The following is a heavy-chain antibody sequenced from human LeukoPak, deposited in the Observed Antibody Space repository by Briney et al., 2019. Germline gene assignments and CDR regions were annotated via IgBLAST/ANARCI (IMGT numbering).Heavy chain of an antibody. CDR3: ARGPSGYHNT. J-gene: IGHJ4*02. Sequence: GGSLRLSCAASGFTFSSYVMAWVRRAPGKGLEWVSGISAGGGLTYYADSVKGRFTISRDNSKNTLYLQMNSLRAEDTAVYYCARGPSGYHNTGGQGTLVTVSS. V-gene: IGHV3-23*01. CDR2: ISAGGGLT. CDR1: GFTFSSYV. D-gene: IGHD5-12*01.